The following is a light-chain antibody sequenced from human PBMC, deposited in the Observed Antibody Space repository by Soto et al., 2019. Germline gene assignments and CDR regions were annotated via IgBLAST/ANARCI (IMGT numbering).Light chain of an antibody. Sequence: EIVLTQSPGTLSFSPGERATLTCRASQIVSSSYLAWYQQKPGQAPRLLIYGASSRATGIPDRFSGSGSGTDFTLTISRLEPEDFAVYYCQQYGSSPPYTFGQGTKVDIK. CDR2: GAS. CDR3: QQYGSSPPYT. V-gene: IGKV3-20*01. CDR1: QIVSSSY. J-gene: IGKJ2*01.